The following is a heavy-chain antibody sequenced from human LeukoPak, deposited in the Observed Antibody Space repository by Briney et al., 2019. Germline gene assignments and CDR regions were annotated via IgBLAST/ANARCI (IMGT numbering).Heavy chain of an antibody. CDR1: GGSIXXXX. Sequence: SETLSLTXTVSGGSIXXXXXXXIRQPPGKXXXXIAYISHSGSTDYXXSLKSRATISVDTSKNQFSLRLSSVTAADTAVYFCARHSSIWYPFDKWGQGTLVTVSS. CDR2: ISHSGST. D-gene: IGHD6-13*01. J-gene: IGHJ4*02. CDR3: ARHSSIWYPFDK. V-gene: IGHV4-59*01.